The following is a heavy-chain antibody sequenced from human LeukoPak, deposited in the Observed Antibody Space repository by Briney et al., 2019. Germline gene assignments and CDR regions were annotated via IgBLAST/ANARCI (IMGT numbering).Heavy chain of an antibody. D-gene: IGHD6-19*01. CDR2: TSTTSSSI. Sequence: PGGSLRLSCAASGFTFSSYSMNWVRQAPGKGLEWVSFTSTTSSSIYYADSVKGRFTISRDNAKNSLYLQRSSLRDEDTAVYYCARMRSGWYIDYWGQGTLVTASS. CDR3: ARMRSGWYIDY. J-gene: IGHJ4*02. V-gene: IGHV3-48*02. CDR1: GFTFSSYS.